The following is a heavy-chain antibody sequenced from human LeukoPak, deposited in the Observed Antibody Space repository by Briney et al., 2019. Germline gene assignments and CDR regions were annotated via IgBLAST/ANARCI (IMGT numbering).Heavy chain of an antibody. CDR1: GYSISTGYY. V-gene: IGHV4-38-2*02. D-gene: IGHD1-26*01. CDR3: ARYIVSYPHDAFDI. Sequence: SETLSLTCTVSGYSISTGYYWDWIRQPPGKGLEWIGTFYHGGSTYYNPSLKSRVTISVDTSKKQFSLKLSSVTAADTAFYYCARYIVSYPHDAFDIWGQGTMVTVSS. CDR2: FYHGGST. J-gene: IGHJ3*02.